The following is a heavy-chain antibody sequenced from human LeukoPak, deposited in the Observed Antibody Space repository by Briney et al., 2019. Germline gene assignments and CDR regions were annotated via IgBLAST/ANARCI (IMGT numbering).Heavy chain of an antibody. D-gene: IGHD5-24*01. Sequence: PGGSLRLSCAASGFTFSSYVMNWVRQAPGKGLEWVSVISGGGGSTYYADSVKGRFTISRDNAKNSLYLQMNSLRAEDTAVYYCATGDDYRTFDYWGQGTLVTVSS. CDR3: ATGDDYRTFDY. V-gene: IGHV3-23*01. CDR1: GFTFSSYV. CDR2: ISGGGGST. J-gene: IGHJ4*02.